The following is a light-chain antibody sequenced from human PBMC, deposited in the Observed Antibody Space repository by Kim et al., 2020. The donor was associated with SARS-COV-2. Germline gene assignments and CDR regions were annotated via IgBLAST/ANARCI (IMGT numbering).Light chain of an antibody. CDR1: QSVSDNY. J-gene: IGKJ2*02. Sequence: EIVLTQSPGTLSLSPGERATLSCRASQSVSDNYLAWYQQKPGQAPRLLIYGASSRATGIPDRFSGSGSGTDFTLTISRLEPDDFAVYYCQQYNTAPSCTFGQGPKLEI. CDR3: QQYNTAPSCT. CDR2: GAS. V-gene: IGKV3-20*01.